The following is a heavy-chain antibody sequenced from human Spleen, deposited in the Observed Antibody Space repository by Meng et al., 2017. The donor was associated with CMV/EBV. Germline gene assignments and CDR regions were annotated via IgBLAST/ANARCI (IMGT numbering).Heavy chain of an antibody. J-gene: IGHJ4*02. CDR2: ISTSSSYI. CDR1: GFTFSTYS. CDR3: VKDTPIVAAG. Sequence: GGFLRLSCVASGFTFSTYSLNWVRQAPGNGLEWVSSISTSSSYIYYADSVKGRFTISRDNAKNSLFLHMNSLRAEDTAVYYCVKDTPIVAAGWGQGTLVTVSS. D-gene: IGHD6-13*01. V-gene: IGHV3-21*01.